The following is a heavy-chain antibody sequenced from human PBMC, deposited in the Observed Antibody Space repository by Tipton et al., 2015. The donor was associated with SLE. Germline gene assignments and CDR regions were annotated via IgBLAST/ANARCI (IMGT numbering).Heavy chain of an antibody. D-gene: IGHD5-12*01. CDR2: ITWNSGTI. CDR1: GFTFEDYA. Sequence: SLRLSCAGSGFTFEDYAMHWVRQAPGKGLEWVSGITWNSGTIAYADSVKGRFTISRDNAKNSLYLQMNSLRAEDSALYYCAKDLVASSSRIFQLWGQGTLVTVTS. CDR3: AKDLVASSSRIFQL. J-gene: IGHJ1*01. V-gene: IGHV3-9*01.